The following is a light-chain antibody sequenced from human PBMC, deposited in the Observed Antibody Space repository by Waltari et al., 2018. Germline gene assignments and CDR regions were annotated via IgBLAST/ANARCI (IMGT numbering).Light chain of an antibody. J-gene: IGKJ2*01. CDR3: QQYYSIPYT. V-gene: IGKV4-1*01. CDR2: WAS. CDR1: PSILYSSNSKNY. Sequence: DIVMTQSPDSLAVSLGERATINCKSSPSILYSSNSKNYLAWYQHKPGQPPKLLIYWASTRESGVPDRFSGSGSGTDFTLTISSLQAEDVAIYYCQQYYSIPYTFGQGTKLEIK.